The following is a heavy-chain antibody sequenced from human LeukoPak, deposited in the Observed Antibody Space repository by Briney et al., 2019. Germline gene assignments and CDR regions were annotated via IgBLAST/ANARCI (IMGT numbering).Heavy chain of an antibody. J-gene: IGHJ4*02. CDR1: GGSISSYY. CDR3: ARARRGYSYGQTPFDY. V-gene: IGHV4-4*07. D-gene: IGHD5-18*01. CDR2: IYTSGST. Sequence: PSETLSLTCTVSGGSISSYYWSWIRQPAGKGLERIGRIYTSGSTNYNPSLKSRVTMSVDTSKNQFSLKLSSVTAADTAVYYCARARRGYSYGQTPFDYWGQGTLVTVSS.